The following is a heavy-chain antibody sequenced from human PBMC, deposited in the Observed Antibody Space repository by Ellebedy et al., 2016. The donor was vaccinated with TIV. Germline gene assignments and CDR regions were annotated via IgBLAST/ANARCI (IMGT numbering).Heavy chain of an antibody. CDR1: GFTFSSYN. Sequence: GGSLRLSCAASGFTFSSYNMNWVRQAPGKGLEWVSSISGSSDYIYYADSVKGRFTISRDNAKKSLYLQMNSLRAEDTAVYYCARDPEESSGYHRKFDYWGQGTLVTVSS. V-gene: IGHV3-21*01. J-gene: IGHJ4*02. CDR2: ISGSSDYI. CDR3: ARDPEESSGYHRKFDY. D-gene: IGHD3-22*01.